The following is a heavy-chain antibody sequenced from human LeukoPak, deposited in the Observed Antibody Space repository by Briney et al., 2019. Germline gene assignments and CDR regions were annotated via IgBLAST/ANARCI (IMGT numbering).Heavy chain of an antibody. CDR1: GGSISSGGYY. CDR3: ARGYDSSAYYPFNY. V-gene: IGHV4-61*08. CDR2: IYYSGST. Sequence: SETLSLTCTVSGGSISSGGYYWSWLRQHPGKGLEWIGYIYYSGSTYYNPSLKSRVTISVDTSKNQFSLMLSSVTAADTAVYYCARGYDSSAYYPFNYWGQGTLVTVSS. D-gene: IGHD3-22*01. J-gene: IGHJ4*02.